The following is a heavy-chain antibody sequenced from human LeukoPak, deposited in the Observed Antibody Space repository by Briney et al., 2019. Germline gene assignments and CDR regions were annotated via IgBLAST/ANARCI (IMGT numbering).Heavy chain of an antibody. J-gene: IGHJ4*02. CDR2: IKQDGSGK. CDR3: ATDRFSSGLPDY. Sequence: GGSLRLSCAASGFTLSTYWMSWVRQAPGKGLEWVANIKQDGSGKYYVGSVKGRFTIPRDNAKNSMYLQMNSLRADDTAVYYCATDRFSSGLPDYWGQGTLVTVSS. CDR1: GFTLSTYW. V-gene: IGHV3-7*01. D-gene: IGHD3-22*01.